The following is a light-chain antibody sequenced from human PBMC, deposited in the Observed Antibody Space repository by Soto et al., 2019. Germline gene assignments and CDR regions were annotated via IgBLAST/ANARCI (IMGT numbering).Light chain of an antibody. Sequence: EIVLTQSPGTLSLSPEERATLSCRASQSVSSSYLAWYQQKGGQAPRLLIYGASSRATGIPDRFSGSGSGTDFTLTISRLEPEDFAVYYCQQYVRSPWTFGQGTKVEIK. CDR3: QQYVRSPWT. CDR1: QSVSSSY. J-gene: IGKJ1*01. CDR2: GAS. V-gene: IGKV3-20*01.